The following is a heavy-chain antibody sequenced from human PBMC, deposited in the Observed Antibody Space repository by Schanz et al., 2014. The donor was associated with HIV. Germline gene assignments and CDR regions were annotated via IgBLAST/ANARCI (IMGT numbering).Heavy chain of an antibody. CDR1: GFTFSTYG. Sequence: QVHLVESGGGVVQPGWSLRLSCVASGFTFSTYGMHWVRQSPGKGLEWMAVIWYDGSNKYYADSVKGRFTISRDNSKNTLYLQMNSLRAEDTAVYYCARGSGPYYYYYGMDVWGQGTTVTVSS. D-gene: IGHD3-10*01. CDR3: ARGSGPYYYYYGMDV. J-gene: IGHJ6*02. V-gene: IGHV3-33*08. CDR2: IWYDGSNK.